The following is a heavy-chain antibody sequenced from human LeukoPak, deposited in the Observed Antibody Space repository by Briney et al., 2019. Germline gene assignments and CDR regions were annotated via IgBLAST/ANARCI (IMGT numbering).Heavy chain of an antibody. Sequence: SETLSLTCTVSGGSINNYYWSWIRQPAGKGLEWIGRINASGRTNYNSALKSRVTMSVDTSKNQFSLKVKSVTAADTAVYYCAREYGDFGYWGQGTLVTVSS. CDR3: AREYGDFGY. CDR1: GGSINNYY. D-gene: IGHD4-17*01. V-gene: IGHV4-4*07. CDR2: INASGRT. J-gene: IGHJ4*02.